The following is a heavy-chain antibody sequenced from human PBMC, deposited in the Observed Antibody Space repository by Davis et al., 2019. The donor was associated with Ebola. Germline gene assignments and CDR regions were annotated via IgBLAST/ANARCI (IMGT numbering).Heavy chain of an antibody. V-gene: IGHV1-69*13. CDR3: ASSWGNWFDP. D-gene: IGHD1-26*01. CDR2: IIPIFGTA. Sequence: AASVEVSCKASGYTFTSYGISWVRQAPGQGLEWMGGIIPIFGTANYAQKFQGRVTITADESTSTAYMELSSLRSEDTAVYYCASSWGNWFDPWGQGTLVTVSS. J-gene: IGHJ5*02. CDR1: GYTFTSYG.